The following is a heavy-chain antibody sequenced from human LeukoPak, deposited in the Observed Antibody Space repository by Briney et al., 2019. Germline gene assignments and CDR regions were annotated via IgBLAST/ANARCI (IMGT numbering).Heavy chain of an antibody. V-gene: IGHV4-59*01. CDR3: ARALRYYYDAFDI. J-gene: IGHJ3*02. CDR2: IYYSGST. Sequence: PSETLSLTSTVSGGSISSYYWSWIRQPPGKGLEWIGYIYYSGSTNYNPSLKSRVTISVDTSKNQFSLKLSSVTAADTAVYYCARALRYYYDAFDIWGQGTMVTVSS. CDR1: GGSISSYY. D-gene: IGHD3-10*01.